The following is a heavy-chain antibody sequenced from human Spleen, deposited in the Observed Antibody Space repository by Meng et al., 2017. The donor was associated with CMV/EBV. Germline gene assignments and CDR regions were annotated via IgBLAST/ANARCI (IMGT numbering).Heavy chain of an antibody. J-gene: IGHJ4*02. CDR1: GFTVSSNY. CDR3: AKLFPRHGHTQDY. D-gene: IGHD5-24*01. Sequence: GESLKISCAASGFTVSSNYMSWVRQAPGKGLEWVAFIRYDGSKQYYVDSVKGRFTISRDNSKNTLYLQMNSLRAEDTAVYYCAKLFPRHGHTQDYWGQGTLVTVSS. CDR2: IRYDGSKQ. V-gene: IGHV3-30*02.